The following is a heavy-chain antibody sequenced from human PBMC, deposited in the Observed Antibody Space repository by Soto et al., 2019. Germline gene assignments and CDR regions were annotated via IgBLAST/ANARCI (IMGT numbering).Heavy chain of an antibody. V-gene: IGHV6-1*01. CDR1: GDSVSSNSAA. D-gene: IGHD3-3*01. CDR2: TYYRSKWFN. Sequence: SQTLSLTCAISGDSVSSNSAAWNWIRQSPSRGLEWLGRTYYRSKWFNDYAVSVKSRITINPDTSKEHFSLQLNSVTPEDTAVYYCARAGDCDSWSDYTGQYYYYAMDVWGQGTTVTVSS. J-gene: IGHJ6*02. CDR3: ARAGDCDSWSDYTGQYYYYAMDV.